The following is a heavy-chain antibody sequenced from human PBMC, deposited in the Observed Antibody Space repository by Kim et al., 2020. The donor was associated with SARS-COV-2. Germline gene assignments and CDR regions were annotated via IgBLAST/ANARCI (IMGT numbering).Heavy chain of an antibody. J-gene: IGHJ3*02. CDR2: ISAYNGNT. CDR3: ARDVGRNWNYVYAFDI. Sequence: ASVKVSCKASGYTFTSYGISWVRQAPGQGLEWMGWISAYNGNTNYAQKLQGRVTMTTDTSTSTAYMELRSLRSDDTAVYYCARDVGRNWNYVYAFDIWGQGTMVTVSS. V-gene: IGHV1-18*01. CDR1: GYTFTSYG. D-gene: IGHD1-7*01.